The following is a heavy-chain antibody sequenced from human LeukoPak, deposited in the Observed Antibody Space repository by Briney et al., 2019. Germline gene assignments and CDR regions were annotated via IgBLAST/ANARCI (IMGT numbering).Heavy chain of an antibody. Sequence: ASVKVSCKTFGYRFTGYYMHWVRQAPGQGLEWMGWINPKSGDPIYVQKFQGRVTLTRDTSIDIVYLELSSLKSDDTAVYYCARDPGHDTSNYGGLDFWGQGTLVTVSS. CDR3: ARDPGHDTSNYGGLDF. CDR2: INPKSGDP. V-gene: IGHV1-2*02. D-gene: IGHD4-11*01. CDR1: GYRFTGYY. J-gene: IGHJ4*02.